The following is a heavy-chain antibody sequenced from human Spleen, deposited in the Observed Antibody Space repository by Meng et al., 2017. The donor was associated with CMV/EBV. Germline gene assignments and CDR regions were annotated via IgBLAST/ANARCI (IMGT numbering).Heavy chain of an antibody. CDR2: IRYDGSKR. CDR3: AKGYCTNGVCSAFDY. J-gene: IGHJ4*02. Sequence: GGSLRLSCAASGFTFSSYGIHWVRQAPGKGLEWVAFIRYDGSKRYYGDPVKGRFTISRDNSKNTLYLQMNSLRPEDTAMYYCAKGYCTNGVCSAFDYWGQGTLVTVSS. CDR1: GFTFSSYG. V-gene: IGHV3-30*02. D-gene: IGHD2-8*01.